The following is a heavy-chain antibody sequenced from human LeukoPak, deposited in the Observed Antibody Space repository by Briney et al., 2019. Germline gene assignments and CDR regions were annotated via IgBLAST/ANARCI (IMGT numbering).Heavy chain of an antibody. CDR1: GGTFSSYA. CDR3: AARALYCSSTSCYYFDY. J-gene: IGHJ4*02. CDR2: IIPIFGTA. D-gene: IGHD2-2*01. V-gene: IGHV1-69*01. Sequence: GASVKVSCKASGGTFSSYAISWVRQAPGQGLEWMGGIIPIFGTANYAQKFQGRVTITADESTSTAYMELSSLRSEDTAVYYCAARALYCSSTSCYYFDYRGQGTLVTVSS.